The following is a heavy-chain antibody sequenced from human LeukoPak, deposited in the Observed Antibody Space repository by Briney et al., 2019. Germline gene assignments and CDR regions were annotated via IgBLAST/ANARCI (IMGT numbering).Heavy chain of an antibody. Sequence: GGSLRLSCAASGFTFSSYWMSWVRQAPGKGLEWVANIKEDGSEKHYVDSVKGRFTISRDNAKNSLYLQMNSLRAEDTAVYYCARVTTSGSYLAFDYWGQGTLVTVSS. CDR1: GFTFSSYW. D-gene: IGHD1-26*01. CDR3: ARVTTSGSYLAFDY. CDR2: IKEDGSEK. J-gene: IGHJ4*02. V-gene: IGHV3-7*01.